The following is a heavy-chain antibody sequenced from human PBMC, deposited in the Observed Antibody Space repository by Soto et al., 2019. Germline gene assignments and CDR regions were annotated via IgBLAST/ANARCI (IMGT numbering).Heavy chain of an antibody. D-gene: IGHD7-27*01. CDR3: AKAWGLDY. Sequence: EVQLLESGGGLVEPGGSRRLSCAASGFTFSSYTMSWVRQAPGKGLEWVSTISGSGSSTYSADSVKGRFTIYRDNSKNTLYLQMNSLRVEDTAIYYCAKAWGLDYWGKGTLVTVSS. CDR1: GFTFSSYT. CDR2: ISGSGSST. V-gene: IGHV3-23*01. J-gene: IGHJ4*02.